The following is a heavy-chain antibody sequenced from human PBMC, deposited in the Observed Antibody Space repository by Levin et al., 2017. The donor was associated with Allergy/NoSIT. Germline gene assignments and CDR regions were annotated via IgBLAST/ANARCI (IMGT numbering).Heavy chain of an antibody. D-gene: IGHD2-15*01. Sequence: LSLTCAASGFPFSTHAMNWVRPAPGKGLEWVSGTSGSGSDTNYADSVKGRFAVSRDNSKNMLYLQMTNLRAEDTAVYYCGKDQAARGNGMDVWGQGTTVTVSS. CDR2: TSGSGSDT. J-gene: IGHJ6*02. CDR3: GKDQAARGNGMDV. V-gene: IGHV3-23*01. CDR1: GFPFSTHA.